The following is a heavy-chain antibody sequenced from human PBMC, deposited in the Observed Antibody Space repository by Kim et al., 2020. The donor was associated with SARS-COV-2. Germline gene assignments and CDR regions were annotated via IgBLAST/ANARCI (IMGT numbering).Heavy chain of an antibody. Sequence: ASVKVSCKASGYTFTSYGISWVRQAPGQGLEWMGWISAYNGNTNYAQKLQGRVTMTTDTSTSTAYMELRSLRSDDTAVYYCARDPDGTYYDILTGYITDYWGQGTLVTVSS. CDR2: ISAYNGNT. CDR1: GYTFTSYG. V-gene: IGHV1-18*01. D-gene: IGHD3-9*01. J-gene: IGHJ4*02. CDR3: ARDPDGTYYDILTGYITDY.